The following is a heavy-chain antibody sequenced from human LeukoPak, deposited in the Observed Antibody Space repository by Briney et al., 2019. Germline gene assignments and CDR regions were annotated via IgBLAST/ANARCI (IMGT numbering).Heavy chain of an antibody. V-gene: IGHV3-30-3*01. Sequence: PGGSLRLSCAASGFTFSSYAMHWVRQAPGKGLEWVAVISYDGSNKYYADSVKGRFTISRDNSKNTLYLQMNSLRAEDTAVYYCARDRPRQWQPFDYWGQGTLVTVSS. CDR3: ARDRPRQWQPFDY. CDR1: GFTFSSYA. D-gene: IGHD6-19*01. J-gene: IGHJ4*02. CDR2: ISYDGSNK.